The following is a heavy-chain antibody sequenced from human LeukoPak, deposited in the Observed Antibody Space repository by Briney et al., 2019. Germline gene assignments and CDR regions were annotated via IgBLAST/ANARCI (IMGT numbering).Heavy chain of an antibody. CDR2: INTNTGNP. V-gene: IGHV7-4-1*02. D-gene: IGHD3-22*01. J-gene: IGHJ4*02. CDR3: ARDDVYDSSGYYLIFDY. Sequence: ASVKVSCKASGYTFTSYAMNWVRQAPGQGLGWMGWINTNTGNPTYAQGFTGRFVFSLDTSASTAYLQISSLKAEDTAVYYCARDDVYDSSGYYLIFDYWGQGTLVTVSS. CDR1: GYTFTSYA.